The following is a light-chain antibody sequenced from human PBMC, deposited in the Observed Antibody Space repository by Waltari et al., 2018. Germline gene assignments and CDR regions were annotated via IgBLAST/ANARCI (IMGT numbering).Light chain of an antibody. CDR1: QSIVVW. CDR3: LQSNSYPWT. Sequence: DIQVTQSPSTLSASVGDRVTLTCRASQSIVVWLAWYQQKPGKAPRLLIYKASYLESGVPSRFSGSASGTAFTLTISSLQADDFATYYCLQSNSYPWTFGQGTTVEIK. V-gene: IGKV1-5*03. J-gene: IGKJ1*01. CDR2: KAS.